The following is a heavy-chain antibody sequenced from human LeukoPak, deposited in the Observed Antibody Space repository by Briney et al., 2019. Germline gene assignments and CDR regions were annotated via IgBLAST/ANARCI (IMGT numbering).Heavy chain of an antibody. J-gene: IGHJ4*02. V-gene: IGHV3-23*01. CDR2: ISGSGGST. CDR3: AKRHSSSWYGNYFDY. D-gene: IGHD6-13*01. CDR1: GFTFSIYA. Sequence: GGSLRLSCAASGFTFSIYAMSWVRQAPGKGLEWVSTISGSGGSTYYADSMKGRFTISRDNSKNTLYLQMNSLRVEDTAVYYCAKRHSSSWYGNYFDYWGQGTLVTVSS.